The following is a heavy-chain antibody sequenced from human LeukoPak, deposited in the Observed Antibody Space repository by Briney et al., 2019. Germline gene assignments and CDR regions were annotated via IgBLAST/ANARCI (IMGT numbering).Heavy chain of an antibody. CDR1: GGSISSYY. J-gene: IGHJ4*02. D-gene: IGHD5-18*01. Sequence: SETLSLTCTVSGGSISSYYWSWIRQPPGKGLEWIGYIYYSGSTNYNPSLKSRVTISVDTSMNQFSLRLSSVTAADTAVYYCARTRGYSYGKGFDYWGQGTLVTVSS. V-gene: IGHV4-59*01. CDR2: IYYSGST. CDR3: ARTRGYSYGKGFDY.